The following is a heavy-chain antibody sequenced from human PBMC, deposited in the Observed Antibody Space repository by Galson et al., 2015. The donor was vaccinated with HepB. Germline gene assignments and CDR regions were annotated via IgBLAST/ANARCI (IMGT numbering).Heavy chain of an antibody. CDR2: ISGSGGST. D-gene: IGHD2-15*01. J-gene: IGHJ5*02. Sequence: SLRLSCAASGFTFSSYAMSWVRQAPGKGLEWVSAISGSGGSTYYADSVKGRFTISRDNSKNTLYLQMNSLRAEDTAVYYCAKDSGSGYCSGGSCYQGWFDPWGQGTLVTVSS. CDR3: AKDSGSGYCSGGSCYQGWFDP. CDR1: GFTFSSYA. V-gene: IGHV3-23*01.